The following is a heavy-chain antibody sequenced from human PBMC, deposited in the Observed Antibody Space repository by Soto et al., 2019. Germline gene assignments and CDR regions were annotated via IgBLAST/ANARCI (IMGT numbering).Heavy chain of an antibody. CDR3: ARDRITIFGVGDYYYYYGMDV. V-gene: IGHV4-34*01. Sequence: SETLSLTCAVYGGSFSGYYWSWIRQPPGKGLEWIGEINHSGSTNYNPSLKSRVTISVDTSKNQFSLKLSSVTAADTAVYYCARDRITIFGVGDYYYYYGMDVWGQGTTVTVSS. CDR2: INHSGST. D-gene: IGHD3-3*01. J-gene: IGHJ6*02. CDR1: GGSFSGYY.